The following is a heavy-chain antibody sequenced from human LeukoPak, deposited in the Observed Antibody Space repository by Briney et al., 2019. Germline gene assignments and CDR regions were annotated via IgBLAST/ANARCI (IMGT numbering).Heavy chain of an antibody. V-gene: IGHV3-23*01. D-gene: IGHD3-9*01. Sequence: PGGSLRLYCAASGFTFSSYAMSRVRQAPGKGLEWVSAISGSGGSTYYADSVKGRFTISRDNSKNTLYLQMNSLRAEDTAVYYCAKAVRLRYFDLGRYYFDYWGQGTLVTVSS. CDR1: GFTFSSYA. CDR3: AKAVRLRYFDLGRYYFDY. CDR2: ISGSGGST. J-gene: IGHJ4*02.